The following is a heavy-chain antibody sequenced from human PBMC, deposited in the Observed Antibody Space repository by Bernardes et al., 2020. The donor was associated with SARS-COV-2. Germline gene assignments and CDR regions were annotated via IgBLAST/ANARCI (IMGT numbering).Heavy chain of an antibody. CDR3: ARAPSYFYGMDV. V-gene: IGHV1-46*01. Sequence: ASVKVSCQASGYTFTSYYMNWVRQAPGQGLEWMGIIDPSGGRATYAQKFQGRLSMTRDTSTSSVYMDLSSLTSADTAVYYCARAPSYFYGMDVWGQGTMVTVSS. J-gene: IGHJ6*02. CDR2: IDPSGGRA. CDR1: GYTFTSYY.